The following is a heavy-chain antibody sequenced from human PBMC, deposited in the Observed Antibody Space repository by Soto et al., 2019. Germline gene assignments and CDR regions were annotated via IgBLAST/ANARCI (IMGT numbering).Heavy chain of an antibody. J-gene: IGHJ3*02. Sequence: VQLVESGGGLVQPGGSLRLSCAASGFTFSSYIINWVRQAPGKGLEWVSSISSSGNYIYYADSVKGRFTISRDNAKNSLYLQMNSLRAEDTAVYYCAREGGRYCTGGSCYTGAFDIWGQGTMVTASS. V-gene: IGHV3-21*01. CDR3: AREGGRYCTGGSCYTGAFDI. CDR1: GFTFSSYI. CDR2: ISSSGNYI. D-gene: IGHD2-15*01.